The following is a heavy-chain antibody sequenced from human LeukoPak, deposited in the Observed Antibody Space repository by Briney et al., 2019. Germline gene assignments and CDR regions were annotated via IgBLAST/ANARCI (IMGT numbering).Heavy chain of an antibody. CDR3: AREMTTVTPGYNWFDP. J-gene: IGHJ5*02. CDR2: INPSGGRT. V-gene: IGHV1-46*01. Sequence: ASVKVSCKASGYTLTRYYMHWVRQAPGQGLEWMGIINPSGGRTSYAQKFQGRVTMTGDTSTSTVYMELSSLRSEDTAVYYCAREMTTVTPGYNWFDPWGQGTLVTVSS. CDR1: GYTLTRYY. D-gene: IGHD4-11*01.